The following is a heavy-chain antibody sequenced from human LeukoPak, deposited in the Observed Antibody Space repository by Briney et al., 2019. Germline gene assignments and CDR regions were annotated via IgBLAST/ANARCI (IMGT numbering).Heavy chain of an antibody. J-gene: IGHJ6*03. CDR3: ARHGPLMGPMDV. V-gene: IGHV4-4*09. CDR2: IYTSRST. CDR1: GVSISSFY. Sequence: PSETLSLTCTVSGVSISSFYWSWIRQPPGKGLEWIGYIYTSRSTKYNPSLKSRVTIAEDTSKIQFSLKLSSVTAADTAVYYWARHGPLMGPMDVWGNGTTVSVSS. D-gene: IGHD1-26*01.